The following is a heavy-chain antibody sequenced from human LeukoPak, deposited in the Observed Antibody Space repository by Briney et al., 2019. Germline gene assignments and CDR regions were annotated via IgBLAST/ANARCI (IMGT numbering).Heavy chain of an antibody. Sequence: GGSLRLSCATSGFTFSRHDMHWVRQATGKGLEWVSAIDTVGGTYYPGSLKGRFTISRENAKNSLYLQINSLRAGDTAVYYCAREMADNAYSGGGNCPLDYWGQGTLVTVSS. CDR3: AREMADNAYSGGGNCPLDY. D-gene: IGHD2-15*01. J-gene: IGHJ4*02. CDR2: IDTVGGT. V-gene: IGHV3-13*01. CDR1: GFTFSRHD.